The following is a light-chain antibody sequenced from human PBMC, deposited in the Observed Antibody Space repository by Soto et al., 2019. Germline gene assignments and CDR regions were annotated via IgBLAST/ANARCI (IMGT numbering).Light chain of an antibody. J-gene: IGKJ1*01. CDR2: GAS. Sequence: EIMMKQPPATLSVSPGERATLSCRASQSVSSNLAWYQQKPGQAPRLLIYGASTRATGIPARFSGSGSGTEFTLTISSLQSEDFAVYYCQQYNNWPRRTFGQGTKVDVK. V-gene: IGKV3-15*01. CDR1: QSVSSN. CDR3: QQYNNWPRRT.